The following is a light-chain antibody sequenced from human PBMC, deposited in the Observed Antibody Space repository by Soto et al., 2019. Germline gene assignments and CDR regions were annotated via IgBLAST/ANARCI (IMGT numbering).Light chain of an antibody. Sequence: QSVLTQPASVSGSPGQSITISCTGTSSDVGSYNYVSWYQQHPGKAPKLMIYEVGYRPSGISNRFSGSKSGSTASLTISGLQTEDEANYYCSSYSSSSTYVVFGGGTKVTVL. CDR1: SSDVGSYNY. CDR2: EVG. CDR3: SSYSSSSTYVV. J-gene: IGLJ2*01. V-gene: IGLV2-14*01.